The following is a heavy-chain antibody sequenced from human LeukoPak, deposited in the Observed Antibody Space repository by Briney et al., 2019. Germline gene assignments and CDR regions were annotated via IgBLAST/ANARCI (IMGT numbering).Heavy chain of an antibody. Sequence: SETLSLTCTVSGYSISSGYYWGWIRQPPGKGLEWIGSISHSGSPYYNPSLKSRVTISVHTSKNQFSLKLSSVTAADTAGYYCARDPVVPATSMQFDWYFDLWGRGTLVTVSS. D-gene: IGHD2-21*02. CDR1: GYSISSGYY. J-gene: IGHJ2*01. CDR2: ISHSGSP. V-gene: IGHV4-38-2*02. CDR3: ARDPVVPATSMQFDWYFDL.